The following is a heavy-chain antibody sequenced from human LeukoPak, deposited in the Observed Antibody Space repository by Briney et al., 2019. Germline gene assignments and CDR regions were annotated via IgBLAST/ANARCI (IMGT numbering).Heavy chain of an antibody. CDR1: GYTLTELS. Sequence: GASVKVSCKVSGYTLTELSMHWVRQAPGKGLEWMGGFDPEDGETIYAQKFQGRVTMTEDTSTDTAYMELSSLRREDTAVYYCANGYGYSYEYYFDYWGQGTLVTVSS. CDR2: FDPEDGET. J-gene: IGHJ4*02. D-gene: IGHD5-18*01. CDR3: ANGYGYSYEYYFDY. V-gene: IGHV1-24*01.